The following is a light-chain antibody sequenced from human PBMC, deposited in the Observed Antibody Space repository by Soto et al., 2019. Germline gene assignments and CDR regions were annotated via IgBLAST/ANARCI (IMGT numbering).Light chain of an antibody. J-gene: IGKJ5*01. V-gene: IGKV3D-15*01. CDR3: QQYTGQPTT. CDR1: QSVSSH. Sequence: EIVMTQSPATLSVSPGERATLSRRASQSVSSHLAWYQQRPGQAPRLLIYGASTRDAGIPDRFSGSGSGTDFTLTITRLEPEDSEVYFCQQYTGQPTTFGQGTRLEIK. CDR2: GAS.